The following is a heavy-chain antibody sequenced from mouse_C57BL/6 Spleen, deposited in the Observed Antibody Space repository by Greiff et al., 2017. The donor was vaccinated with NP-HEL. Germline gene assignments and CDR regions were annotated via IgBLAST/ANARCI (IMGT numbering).Heavy chain of an antibody. CDR3: ARPYDYDGFDY. D-gene: IGHD2-4*01. J-gene: IGHJ2*01. CDR2: IDPSDSYT. Sequence: QLQQPGAELVMPGASVKLSCKASGYTFTSYWMHWVKQRPGQGLEWIGEIDPSDSYTNYNQKFKGKSTLTVDKSSSTAYMQLSSLTSEDSAVYYCARPYDYDGFDYWGQGTTLTVSS. CDR1: GYTFTSYW. V-gene: IGHV1-69*01.